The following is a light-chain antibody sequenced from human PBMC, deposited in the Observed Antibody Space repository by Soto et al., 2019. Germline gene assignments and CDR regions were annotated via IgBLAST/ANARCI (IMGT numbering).Light chain of an antibody. J-gene: IGKJ3*01. CDR1: QGISNS. CDR3: QNYNSAPLT. V-gene: IGKV1-27*01. CDR2: AAS. Sequence: DLQMTQSPSSLSASVGDTVTITCRASQGISNSLAWFQQKPGRVPQFLIYAASTLQPGVPPRFSGSGSGTDFTLTISSLQPEDVATYYCQNYNSAPLTFGPGTRVEIK.